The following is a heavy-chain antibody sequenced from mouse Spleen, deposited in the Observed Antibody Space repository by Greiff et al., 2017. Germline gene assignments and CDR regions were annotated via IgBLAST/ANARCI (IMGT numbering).Heavy chain of an antibody. CDR1: GFTFSDYY. V-gene: IGHV5-16*01. J-gene: IGHJ4*01. CDR3: ARVDYYGYAMDY. CDR2: INYDGSST. D-gene: IGHD1-1*01. Sequence: EVKLVESEGGLVQPGSSMKLSCTASGFTFSDYYMAWVRQVPEKGLEWVANINYDGSSTYYLDSLKSRFIISRDNAKNILYLQMSSLKSEDTATYYCARVDYYGYAMDYWGQGTSVTVSS.